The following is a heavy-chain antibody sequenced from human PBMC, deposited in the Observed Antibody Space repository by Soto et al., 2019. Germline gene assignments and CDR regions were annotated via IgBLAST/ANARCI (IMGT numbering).Heavy chain of an antibody. V-gene: IGHV1-18*01. CDR1: AYTXXXXX. D-gene: IGHD2-2*01. CDR2: ISTYNGNS. CDR3: XRXXDCXXTSCSFPSRFHVRGYYYYYGLDV. J-gene: IGHJ6*02. Sequence: QVQLVQSGAEVKKPGASVKVSCKASAYTXXXXXXXXXRQAPGXGXXXXXWISTYNGNSNYAQKYKGRVTMTTDTSTSTAYXELSXXXXDDXAVYXXXRXXDCXXTSCSFPSRFHVRGYYYYYGLDVWGQWTTVTVSS.